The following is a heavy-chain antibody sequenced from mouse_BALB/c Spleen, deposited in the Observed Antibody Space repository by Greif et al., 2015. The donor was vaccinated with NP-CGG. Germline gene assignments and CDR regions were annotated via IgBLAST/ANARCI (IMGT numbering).Heavy chain of an antibody. CDR3: TIPYGSNWFAY. D-gene: IGHD1-1*01. V-gene: IGHV1-69*02. Sequence: VQLQQSGAELVRPGASVKLSCKASGYTFTSYWINWVKQRPGQGLEWIGNIYPSDSYTNYNQKFKDKATLTVDKSSSTAYMQLSSPTSEDSAVYYCTIPYGSNWFAYWGQGTLVTVSA. CDR2: IYPSDSYT. J-gene: IGHJ3*01. CDR1: GYTFTSYW.